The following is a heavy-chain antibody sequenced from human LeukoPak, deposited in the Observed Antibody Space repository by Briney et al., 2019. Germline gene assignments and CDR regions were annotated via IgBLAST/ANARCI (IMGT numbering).Heavy chain of an antibody. V-gene: IGHV3-7*04. CDR1: GFTFDTYW. Sequence: PGGSLRLSCAGAGFTFDTYWMSWVRQPPGKGLEWLANIKEDGSETNYVDSVKGRFTISRDNAKNSVYLQMNSLRADDTAVYYCSRHARRSSWSQLDYWGQGTLVALSS. J-gene: IGHJ4*02. D-gene: IGHD2-2*01. CDR2: IKEDGSET. CDR3: SRHARRSSWSQLDY.